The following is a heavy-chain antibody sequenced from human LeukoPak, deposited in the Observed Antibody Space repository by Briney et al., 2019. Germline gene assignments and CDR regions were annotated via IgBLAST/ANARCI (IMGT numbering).Heavy chain of an antibody. CDR3: ARVRLLWFGQGGSFDY. D-gene: IGHD3-10*01. Sequence: SETLSLTCAVYGGSFSGYYWSWIRQPPGKGLEWMGEINHSGSTNYNPSLKSRVTISVDTSKNQFSLKLSSVTAADTAVYYCARVRLLWFGQGGSFDYWGQGTLVTVSS. V-gene: IGHV4-34*01. CDR1: GGSFSGYY. CDR2: INHSGST. J-gene: IGHJ4*02.